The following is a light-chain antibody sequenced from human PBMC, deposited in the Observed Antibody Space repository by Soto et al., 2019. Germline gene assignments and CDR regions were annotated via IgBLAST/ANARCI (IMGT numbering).Light chain of an antibody. CDR3: QQYANSPIT. CDR2: GVS. CDR1: QRVSGGF. J-gene: IGKJ5*01. V-gene: IGKV3-20*01. Sequence: DIVLTQSPATLSLSPGERATLYCGASQRVSGGFLTWYQQKPGQAPRLLIYGVSSRASGIPDRFFGSGSGTDFTLTINRLEPEDFAVYYCQQYANSPITFGQGTRLEIK.